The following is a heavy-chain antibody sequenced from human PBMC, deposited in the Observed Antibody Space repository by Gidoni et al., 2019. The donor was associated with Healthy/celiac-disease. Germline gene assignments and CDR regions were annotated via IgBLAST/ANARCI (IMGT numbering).Heavy chain of an antibody. CDR2: INHSGST. J-gene: IGHJ3*02. Sequence: QVQLQQWGAGLLKPSETLSLTCAVYGGSFSGYYWSWIRQPPGKGLEWIGEINHSGSTNYNPSLKSRVTISVDTSKNQFSLKLSSVTAADTAVYYCARGLARRAFDIWGQGTMVTVSS. CDR3: ARGLARRAFDI. V-gene: IGHV4-34*01. CDR1: GGSFSGYY.